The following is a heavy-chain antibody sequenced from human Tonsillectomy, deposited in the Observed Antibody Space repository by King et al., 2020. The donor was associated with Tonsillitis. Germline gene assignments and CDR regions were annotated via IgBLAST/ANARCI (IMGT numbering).Heavy chain of an antibody. CDR3: GRYEGGVFDP. CDR2: ISYSGNT. V-gene: IGHV4-31*03. D-gene: IGHD2-15*01. Sequence: VQLQESGPGLLKPSQTLSLTCTVSGDSISGGDYYWSWIRQHPGKGLEWIGYISYSGNTYSNPSLKSRLTISEETSKNQFSLKLSSVTAADTAVYYCGRYEGGVFDPWGQGTLVTVSS. J-gene: IGHJ5*02. CDR1: GDSISGGDYY.